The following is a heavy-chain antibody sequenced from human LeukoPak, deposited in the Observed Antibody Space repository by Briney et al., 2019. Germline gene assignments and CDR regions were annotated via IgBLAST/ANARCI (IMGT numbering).Heavy chain of an antibody. CDR3: ARECGYSGYDRSYYYYYMDV. Sequence: SETLSLTCTVSGGSISSSYWSWIRQPAGKGLEWIGRISTSGSTNYKPSLKSRVTMSVDTSKNQFSLKLSSVTAADTAVYYCARECGYSGYDRSYYYYYMDVWGKGTTVTVSS. D-gene: IGHD5-12*01. V-gene: IGHV4-4*07. CDR2: ISTSGST. J-gene: IGHJ6*03. CDR1: GGSISSSY.